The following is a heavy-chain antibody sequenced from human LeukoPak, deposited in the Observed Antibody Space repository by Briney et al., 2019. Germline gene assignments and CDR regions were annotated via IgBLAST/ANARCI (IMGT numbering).Heavy chain of an antibody. CDR1: GGSISSGSNY. CDR3: ARESDYYYYYMDV. J-gene: IGHJ6*03. CDR2: IYTSGST. Sequence: SQTLSLTCTVSGGSISSGSNYWSWIRQPAGKGLEWIGRIYTSGSTNYNPSLKSRVTISVDTSKNQFSLKLSSVTAADTAVYYCARESDYYYYYMDVWGKGTTVTVSS. V-gene: IGHV4-61*02.